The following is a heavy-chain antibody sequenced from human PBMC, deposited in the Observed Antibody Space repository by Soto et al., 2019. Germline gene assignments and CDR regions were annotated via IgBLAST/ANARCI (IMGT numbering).Heavy chain of an antibody. CDR3: AKPTNSSGSAFFDY. D-gene: IGHD6-19*01. CDR2: ISGSGGST. J-gene: IGHJ4*02. CDR1: GFTVSSNY. V-gene: IGHV3-23*04. Sequence: EVQLVESGGGLIQPGGSLRLSCAASGFTVSSNYMSWVRQAPGKGLEWVSVISGSGGSTYYADSVKGRFTISRDNSKNTLYLQMNSLRAEDTAVYYCAKPTNSSGSAFFDYWGQGTLVTVSS.